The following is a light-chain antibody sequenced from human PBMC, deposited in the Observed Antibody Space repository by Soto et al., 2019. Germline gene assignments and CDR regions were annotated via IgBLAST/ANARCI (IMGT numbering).Light chain of an antibody. Sequence: DGQMIQSPSTLSASVGGRCTITCLAIQSISSWLAWYQQKVGNAPNPVIYQASSLESGVPSRFRGSGSGTESTLTISSLLPDDFATYYCQQYNSYPLPFGGGTKVDIK. V-gene: IGKV1-5*03. CDR2: QAS. CDR3: QQYNSYPLP. J-gene: IGKJ4*01. CDR1: QSISSW.